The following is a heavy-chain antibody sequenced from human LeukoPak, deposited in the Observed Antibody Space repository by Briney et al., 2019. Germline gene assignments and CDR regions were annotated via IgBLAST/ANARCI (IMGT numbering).Heavy chain of an antibody. J-gene: IGHJ4*02. CDR1: GYXFTTYW. CDR2: IYPGESDT. V-gene: IGHV5-51*01. CDR3: ARLVSRSIEVADKLPDY. Sequence: GESLKISCNGSGYXFTTYWIGWVRQVPGKGLEWMGIIYPGESDTRYSPSFEGQVTISADKSITTAYLQWSSLQASDTAIYYCARLVSRSIEVADKLPDYWGQGTLVTVSS. D-gene: IGHD6-19*01.